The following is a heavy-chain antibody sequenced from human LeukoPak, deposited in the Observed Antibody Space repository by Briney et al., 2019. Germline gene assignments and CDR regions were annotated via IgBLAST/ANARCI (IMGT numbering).Heavy chain of an antibody. Sequence: SETLSRTCSVSGGSISSLYWSWIRQPPGKGLEWIGYIYYTGSTNYNPSLKSRVTMFVDMSKNQFSLRLSSVTAADTAVYYCARHRAYSSSSPFDYWGQGTLVTVSS. CDR1: GGSISSLY. CDR2: IYYTGST. J-gene: IGHJ4*02. D-gene: IGHD6-6*01. V-gene: IGHV4-59*08. CDR3: ARHRAYSSSSPFDY.